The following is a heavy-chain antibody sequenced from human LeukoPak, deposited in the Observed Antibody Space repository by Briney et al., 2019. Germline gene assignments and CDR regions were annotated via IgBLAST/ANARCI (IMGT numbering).Heavy chain of an antibody. CDR1: GDSVSSNSAA. V-gene: IGHV6-1*01. CDR3: ARAGGGNSIVVVPAANDYYMDV. CDR2: TYYRSKWYN. J-gene: IGHJ6*03. Sequence: SQTLSLTCAISGDSVSSNSAAWNWIRQSPSRGLEWLGRTYYRSKWYNDYAVSVKSRISINPDTSKNQFSLQLNSVTPEDTAVYYCARAGGGNSIVVVPAANDYYMDVWGKGTTVTVSS. D-gene: IGHD2-2*01.